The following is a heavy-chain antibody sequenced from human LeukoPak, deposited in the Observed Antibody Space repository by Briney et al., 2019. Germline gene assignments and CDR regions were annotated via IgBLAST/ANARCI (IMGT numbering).Heavy chain of an antibody. Sequence: PSETLSLTCTVSGGSISISSYYWSWIRQSPGKGLEWFVYVFYSGKTDYSPSLRSRVSMSVDASKNQFSLKLSSVTAADTAVYYCARDLSGLHYYDSTGWFDPWGQGTLVTVSS. D-gene: IGHD3-22*01. CDR1: GGSISISSYY. V-gene: IGHV4-61*01. CDR2: VFYSGKT. CDR3: ARDLSGLHYYDSTGWFDP. J-gene: IGHJ5*02.